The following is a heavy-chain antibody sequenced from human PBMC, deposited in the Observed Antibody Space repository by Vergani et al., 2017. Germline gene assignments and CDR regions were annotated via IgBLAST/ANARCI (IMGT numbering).Heavy chain of an antibody. J-gene: IGHJ4*02. CDR2: VDPEDGET. Sequence: EVQLVQSGAEVKKPGATMKISCKVSGYTFTDHYMHWVKQAPGKGHEWMGLVDPEDGETIYAEKFKGRVTIAADTSTDTAHLELSSLRSEDTAVYYCARDLGYCSGGSCSYWDLGTVFTVSS. V-gene: IGHV1-69-2*01. CDR3: ARDLGYCSGGSCSY. CDR1: GYTFTDHY. D-gene: IGHD2-15*01.